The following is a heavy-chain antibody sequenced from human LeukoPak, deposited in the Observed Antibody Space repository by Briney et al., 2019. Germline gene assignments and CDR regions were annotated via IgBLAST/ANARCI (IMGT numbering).Heavy chain of an antibody. D-gene: IGHD6-19*01. J-gene: IGHJ5*02. CDR2: IYPGDSDS. Sequence: GAALKISCKGSGYMFTSYRIDWVRQLPGKGLEWMGIIYPGDSDSRECPSFQGQVTMSVDKSINTAYLQWSSLKASDTAMYYCAIESSGWYHWGQGTLVTVAS. V-gene: IGHV5-51*01. CDR3: AIESSGWYH. CDR1: GYMFTSYR.